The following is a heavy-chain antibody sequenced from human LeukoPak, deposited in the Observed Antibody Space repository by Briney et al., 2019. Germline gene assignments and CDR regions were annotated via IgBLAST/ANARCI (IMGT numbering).Heavy chain of an antibody. Sequence: GGSLRLSCAASGFTLSTYAMSWVRQTPGKGLEWVAATSSSDAGTYHADSVKGRFTISRDNSKNTLYLQMNSLRAEDTAVYYCAKDLPTTVVTPFDAFDIWGQGTMVTVSS. CDR2: TSSSDAGT. J-gene: IGHJ3*02. CDR3: AKDLPTTVVTPFDAFDI. CDR1: GFTLSTYA. V-gene: IGHV3-23*01. D-gene: IGHD4-23*01.